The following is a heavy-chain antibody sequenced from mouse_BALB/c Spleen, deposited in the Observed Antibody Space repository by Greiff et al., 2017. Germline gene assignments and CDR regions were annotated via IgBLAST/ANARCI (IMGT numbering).Heavy chain of an antibody. CDR1: GFTFSSFG. Sequence: EVQRVESGGGLVQPGGSRKLSCAASGFTFSSFGMHWVLQAPEKGLEWVAYISSGSSTIYYADTVKGGFTISRDNPKNTLFLQMTSLRSEDTAMYYCARTDVCDYWGQGTTLTVSS. CDR3: ARTDVCDY. V-gene: IGHV5-17*02. CDR2: ISSGSSTI. J-gene: IGHJ2*01.